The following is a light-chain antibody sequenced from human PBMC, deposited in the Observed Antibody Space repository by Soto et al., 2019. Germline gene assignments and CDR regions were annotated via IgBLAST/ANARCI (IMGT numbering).Light chain of an antibody. CDR3: QQYNTRPPLT. CDR2: GAS. CDR1: QSVSSN. V-gene: IGKV3-15*01. J-gene: IGKJ4*01. Sequence: DIVLTQSPATLSVSPGERATLSCRASQSVSSNLAWYQQKPGQAPRLLIFGASNRATAIPASFPGSGSGTAFTRTISSLQSEDVAVYYCQQYNTRPPLTFGGGTKVEIK.